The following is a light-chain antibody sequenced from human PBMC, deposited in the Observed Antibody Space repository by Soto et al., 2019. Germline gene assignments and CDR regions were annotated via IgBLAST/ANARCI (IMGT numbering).Light chain of an antibody. V-gene: IGKV3-20*01. CDR1: QSVSSIY. CDR3: QQYGTSPWT. Sequence: EIVLTQSPGTLSLSPGERATLSCRASQSVSSIYLAWYQQKPGQAPRLLIYGASSRATDIPDRFSGSGSGTDFTLTISRLEPEDFAVYYCQQYGTSPWTFGQGTKVEIK. CDR2: GAS. J-gene: IGKJ1*01.